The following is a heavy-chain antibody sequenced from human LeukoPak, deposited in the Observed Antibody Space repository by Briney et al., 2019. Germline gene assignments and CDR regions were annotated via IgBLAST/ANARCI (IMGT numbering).Heavy chain of an antibody. J-gene: IGHJ6*02. Sequence: SETLSLTCTVSGVSISSYYWSWIRQPAGKGLEWIGRIYTSGSTNYNPSLKSRVTMSVDTSKNQFSLKLSSVTAADTAVYYCARHHPNYYGSGSYYTRYYYYGMDVWGQGTTVTVSS. CDR2: IYTSGST. CDR1: GVSISSYY. CDR3: ARHHPNYYGSGSYYTRYYYYGMDV. D-gene: IGHD3-10*01. V-gene: IGHV4-4*07.